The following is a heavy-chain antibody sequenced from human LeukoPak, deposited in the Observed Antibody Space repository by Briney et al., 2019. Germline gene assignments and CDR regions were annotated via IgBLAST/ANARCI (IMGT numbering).Heavy chain of an antibody. Sequence: SETLSLTCSVSGGSVSSGNYYWTWIRQPAGKGLEWIGRFYTSGSTHYNLSLESRVAISLDTSKNQFSLKLSAVTAADTAVYYCARETTLGPTSRMDVWGKGTTVTVSS. V-gene: IGHV4-61*02. J-gene: IGHJ6*04. D-gene: IGHD1-26*01. CDR2: FYTSGST. CDR1: GGSVSSGNYY. CDR3: ARETTLGPTSRMDV.